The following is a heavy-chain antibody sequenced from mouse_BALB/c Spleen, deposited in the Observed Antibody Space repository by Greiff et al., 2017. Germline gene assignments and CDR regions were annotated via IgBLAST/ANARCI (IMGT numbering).Heavy chain of an antibody. Sequence: EVQVVESGGGLVQPGGSRKLSCAASGFTFSDYGMAWVRQAPGKGPEWVAFISNLAYSIYYADTVTGRFTISRENAKNTLYLEMSSLRSEDTAMYYCARSSYYGSPAWFAYWGQGTLVTVSA. CDR1: GFTFSDYG. CDR3: ARSSYYGSPAWFAY. D-gene: IGHD1-1*01. CDR2: ISNLAYSI. J-gene: IGHJ3*01. V-gene: IGHV5-15*02.